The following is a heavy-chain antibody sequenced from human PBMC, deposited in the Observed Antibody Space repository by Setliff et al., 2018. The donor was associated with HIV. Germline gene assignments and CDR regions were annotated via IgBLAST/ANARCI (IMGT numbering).Heavy chain of an antibody. D-gene: IGHD2-15*01. V-gene: IGHV1-69*13. Sequence: SVKVSCKVSGYTLAELSMHWVRQAPGQGLEWMGGIIPIFGSTKYAQKFQGRVTITADESTSTADMELSSLRSEDTAVYYCARGYSYFSGGSYLDYWGQGTLVTVS. CDR2: IIPIFGST. CDR3: ARGYSYFSGGSYLDY. CDR1: GYTLAELS. J-gene: IGHJ4*02.